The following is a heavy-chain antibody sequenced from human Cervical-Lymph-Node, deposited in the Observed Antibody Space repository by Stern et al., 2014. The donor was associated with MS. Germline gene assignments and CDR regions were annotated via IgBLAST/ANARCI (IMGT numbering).Heavy chain of an antibody. D-gene: IGHD6-19*01. Sequence: QVQLGQSGAEVKKPGGSVKVSCKASGYTFTNYYIHWVRQAPGQGLEWMGIITPSGGGTNYAQKFEGRVTMTRDTSTSTVYMEMSSLRSEDTAVYFCARDALAGTAVPRHVDYWGQGTLVTVSS. CDR2: ITPSGGGT. CDR1: GYTFTNYY. CDR3: ARDALAGTAVPRHVDY. J-gene: IGHJ4*02. V-gene: IGHV1-46*01.